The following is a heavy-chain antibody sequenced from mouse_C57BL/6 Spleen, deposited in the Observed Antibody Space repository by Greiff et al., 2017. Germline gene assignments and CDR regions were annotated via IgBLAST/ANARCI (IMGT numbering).Heavy chain of an antibody. CDR2: IDPSDSYT. V-gene: IGHV1-50*01. CDR1: GYTFTSYW. CDR3: ARRGLLRPFDY. D-gene: IGHD1-2*01. Sequence: QVQLQQPGAELVKPGASVKLSCKASGYTFTSYWMQWVKQRPGQGLEWIGEIDPSDSYTNYNQKFKGKATLTVDTSSSTAYMQLSSLTSEDSAVYYCARRGLLRPFDYWGQGTTLTVSS. J-gene: IGHJ2*01.